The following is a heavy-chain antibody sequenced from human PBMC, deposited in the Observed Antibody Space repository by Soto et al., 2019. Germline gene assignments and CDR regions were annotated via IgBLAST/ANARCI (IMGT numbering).Heavy chain of an antibody. CDR2: MNPNSGNT. CDR3: ARGEYSSSWYGGDYYYGMDV. Sequence: QVQLVQSGAEVKKPGASVKVSCKASGYTFTSYDINWVRQATGQGLEWMGWMNPNSGNTGYAQKFQGRVTMTRNTSISTAYMELSSVRYEDTAVYYCARGEYSSSWYGGDYYYGMDVWGQGTTVTVSS. D-gene: IGHD6-13*01. J-gene: IGHJ6*02. CDR1: GYTFTSYD. V-gene: IGHV1-8*01.